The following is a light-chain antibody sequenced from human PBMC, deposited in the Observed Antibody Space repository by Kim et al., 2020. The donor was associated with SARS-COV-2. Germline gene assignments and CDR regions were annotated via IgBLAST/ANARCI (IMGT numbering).Light chain of an antibody. CDR3: VAWDDSLSGWV. CDR1: SSNIGSNY. CDR2: SNN. Sequence: QSVLTQPPSASGTPGQRVTISCSGSSSNIGSNYVYWYQQLPGTAPKLLIYSNNQRPSGVPDRFSGSKSGTSASLAISGLRSEDEADYYCVAWDDSLSGWVFGGGTQLTVL. J-gene: IGLJ3*02. V-gene: IGLV1-47*02.